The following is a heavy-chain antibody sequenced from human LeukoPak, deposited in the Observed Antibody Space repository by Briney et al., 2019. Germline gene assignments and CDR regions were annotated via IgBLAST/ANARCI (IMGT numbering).Heavy chain of an antibody. D-gene: IGHD5-18*01. Sequence: GGSLRLSCAASGFTFDDYAMHWVRHAPGKGLEWVSGISWNSGSIGYADSVKGRFTISRDNAKNSLYLQMNSLRAEDTALYYCAKVGRGYSYGDGFDYWGQGTLVTVSS. CDR2: ISWNSGSI. V-gene: IGHV3-9*01. J-gene: IGHJ4*02. CDR1: GFTFDDYA. CDR3: AKVGRGYSYGDGFDY.